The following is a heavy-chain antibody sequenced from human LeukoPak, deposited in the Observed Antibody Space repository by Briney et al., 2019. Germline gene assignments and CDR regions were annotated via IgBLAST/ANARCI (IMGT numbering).Heavy chain of an antibody. J-gene: IGHJ6*02. D-gene: IGHD2-15*01. V-gene: IGHV1-18*01. CDR1: GYTFTSYG. Sequence: ASVKVSCKASGYTFTSYGISWVRRAPGQGLEWMGWISAYNGNTNYAQKLQGRVTMTTDTSTSTAYMELRSLRSDDTAVYYCARDGKRMVAAPGGYYYYGMDVWGQGTTVTVSS. CDR3: ARDGKRMVAAPGGYYYYGMDV. CDR2: ISAYNGNT.